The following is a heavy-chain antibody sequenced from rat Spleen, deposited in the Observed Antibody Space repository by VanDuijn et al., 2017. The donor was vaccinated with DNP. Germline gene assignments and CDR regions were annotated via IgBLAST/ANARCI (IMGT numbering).Heavy chain of an antibody. Sequence: EVQLVESGGGLVQPGRSLKLSCAASGFTFSDYGMHWIRQAPTKGLEWVASISPSGGSTYYRDSVKGRFTISRNNAKSTLYLQMNNLRSEDTATFYCTTDFERGYWGQGVMVTVSS. CDR3: TTDFERGY. J-gene: IGHJ2*01. V-gene: IGHV5-19*01. CDR2: ISPSGGST. CDR1: GFTFSDYG. D-gene: IGHD1-11*01.